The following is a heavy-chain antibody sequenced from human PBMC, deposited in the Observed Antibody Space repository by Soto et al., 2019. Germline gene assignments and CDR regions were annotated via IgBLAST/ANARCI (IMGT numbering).Heavy chain of an antibody. D-gene: IGHD5-12*01. CDR1: GFTFSSYA. CDR2: ISGSGGST. J-gene: IGHJ4*02. V-gene: IGHV3-23*01. CDR3: AKDVSGYETPLYYFDY. Sequence: GGSLRLSCAASGFTFSSYAMSWVRQAPGKGLEWVSAISGSGGSTYYADSVKGRFTISRDNSKNTLYLQMNSLRAEDTAVYYCAKDVSGYETPLYYFDYWRQGILVTVS.